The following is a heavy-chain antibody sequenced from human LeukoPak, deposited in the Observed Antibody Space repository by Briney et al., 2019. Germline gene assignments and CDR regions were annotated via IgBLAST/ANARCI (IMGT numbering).Heavy chain of an antibody. J-gene: IGHJ6*03. V-gene: IGHV5-51*01. CDR3: ARHSLWGFWASRYYYYMDV. Sequence: GESLKISCKGSGYSFTSYWIGWVCQMPGKGLEWMGITYPGDSDTRYSPSFQGQATISADKSISTAYLQWSSLKASDTAMYYCARHSLWGFWASRYYYYMDVWGKGTTVTVSS. CDR2: TYPGDSDT. CDR1: GYSFTSYW. D-gene: IGHD3-16*01.